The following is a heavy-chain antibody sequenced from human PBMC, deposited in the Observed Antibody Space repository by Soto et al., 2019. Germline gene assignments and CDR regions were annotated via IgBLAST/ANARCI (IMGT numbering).Heavy chain of an antibody. J-gene: IGHJ5*02. CDR2: ITSDGKSK. Sequence: PGGSLRLSCAASGFNFTNHWMHWVRQAPGKGLVWVSRITSDGKSKAYAESVKGRFAISRDNAKNTVYLQMNGLTVEDTAVYYCARESGDWPLNWFDPWGQGTLFTVSS. CDR3: ARESGDWPLNWFDP. CDR1: GFNFTNHW. D-gene: IGHD2-21*02. V-gene: IGHV3-74*01.